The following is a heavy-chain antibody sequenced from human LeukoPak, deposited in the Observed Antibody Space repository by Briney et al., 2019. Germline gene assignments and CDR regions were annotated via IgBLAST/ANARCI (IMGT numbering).Heavy chain of an antibody. V-gene: IGHV1-2*02. CDR3: ARDRPLFSSGDYYGMDV. Sequence: ASVKVSCKASGYSFTVYYFHWVRHAPGQGLEWMGWINPNSGDTNYAQKLQGRVTMTRDTSISTAYMELSRLGADDTAVYYCARDRPLFSSGDYYGMDVWGEGTTVTVSS. CDR2: INPNSGDT. D-gene: IGHD6-19*01. CDR1: GYSFTVYY. J-gene: IGHJ6*04.